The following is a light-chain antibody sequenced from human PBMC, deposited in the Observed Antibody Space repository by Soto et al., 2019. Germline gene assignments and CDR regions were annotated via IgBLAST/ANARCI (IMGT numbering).Light chain of an antibody. V-gene: IGKV1-17*01. Sequence: DIQMTQSPSSLSASVGDRVTITCRASQSISSYLNWYQQKPGKAPKRLIYAASSLESGVPSRFSGSGSGTEFTLTINSLQPEDFATYYCLQHNNYPWTFGQGTKGDIK. CDR3: LQHNNYPWT. J-gene: IGKJ1*01. CDR1: QSISSY. CDR2: AAS.